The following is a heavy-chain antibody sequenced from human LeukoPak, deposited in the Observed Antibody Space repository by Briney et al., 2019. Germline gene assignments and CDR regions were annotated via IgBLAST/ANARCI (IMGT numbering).Heavy chain of an antibody. CDR2: IYYSGST. CDR1: GGSISSYY. Sequence: SETLSLTCTVSGGSISSYYWTWIRQPPGKGLEWIGYIYYSGSTNYNPSLNSRVTISVDTSKNQFSLRLNSVTAADTAVYYCARGARWFGETEWGQGTLVTVSS. CDR3: ARGARWFGETE. J-gene: IGHJ4*02. V-gene: IGHV4-59*01. D-gene: IGHD3-10*01.